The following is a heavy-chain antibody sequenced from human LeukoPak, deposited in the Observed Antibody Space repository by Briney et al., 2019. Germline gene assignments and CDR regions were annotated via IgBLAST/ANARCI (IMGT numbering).Heavy chain of an antibody. V-gene: IGHV4-59*12. D-gene: IGHD2-2*01. CDR1: GGSLNKYF. Sequence: SETLSLTCTVSGGSLNKYFWNWIRQAPGKGLEWIGYIYYSGSTNYNPSLKSRVTISVDTSKNQFSLKLSSVTAADTAVYYCARDNRVYCSSTSCLHNYGMDVWGQGTTVTVSS. CDR3: ARDNRVYCSSTSCLHNYGMDV. CDR2: IYYSGST. J-gene: IGHJ6*02.